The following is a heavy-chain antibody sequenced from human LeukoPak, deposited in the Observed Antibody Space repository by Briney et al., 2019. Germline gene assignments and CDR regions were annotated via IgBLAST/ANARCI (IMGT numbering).Heavy chain of an antibody. J-gene: IGHJ4*02. Sequence: GGSLRLSCAASGFTFSSYGMHWVCQAPGKGLGWVAVIWYDGSNKYYADSVKGRFTISRDNSKNTLYLQMNSLRAEDTAVYYCAREQQLVRDLFDYWGQGTLVTVSS. CDR1: GFTFSSYG. V-gene: IGHV3-33*01. CDR3: AREQQLVRDLFDY. D-gene: IGHD6-13*01. CDR2: IWYDGSNK.